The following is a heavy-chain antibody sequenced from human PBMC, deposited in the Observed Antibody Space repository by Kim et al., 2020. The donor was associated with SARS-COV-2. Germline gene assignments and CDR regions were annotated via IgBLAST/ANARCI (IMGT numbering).Heavy chain of an antibody. CDR2: ISYDGSNK. CDR3: ARGSIAAAGTGWFDP. CDR1: GFTFSSYA. Sequence: GGSLRLSCAASGFTFSSYAMHWVRQAPGKGLEWVAVISYDGSNKYYADSVKGRFTISRDNSKDTLYLQMNSLRAEDTAVYYCARGSIAAAGTGWFDPWG. V-gene: IGHV3-30-3*01. D-gene: IGHD6-13*01. J-gene: IGHJ5*02.